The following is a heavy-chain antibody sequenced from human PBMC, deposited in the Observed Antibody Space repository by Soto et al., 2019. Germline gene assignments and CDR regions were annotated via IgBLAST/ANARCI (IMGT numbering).Heavy chain of an antibody. J-gene: IGHJ4*02. CDR2: IYYSGTT. V-gene: IGHV4-59*01. D-gene: IGHD3-10*01. CDR1: GGSISNFY. Sequence: SETLSLTCIVSGGSISNFYWSWIRQPPGTGMEWIGYIYYSGTTSYNPSLTSLVTISVDTSKNQFSLNLTSVTAAYTAVYYCARESYYGSGATVVGYWGLGTLVTVS. CDR3: ARESYYGSGATVVGY.